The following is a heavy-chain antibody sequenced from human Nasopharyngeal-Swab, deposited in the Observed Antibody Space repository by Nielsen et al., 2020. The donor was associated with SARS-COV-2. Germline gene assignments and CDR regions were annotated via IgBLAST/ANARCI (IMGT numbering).Heavy chain of an antibody. CDR3: ARDLYPARRCSSTSCYDALGY. D-gene: IGHD2-2*01. CDR2: ISSNGGST. V-gene: IGHV3-64*02. Sequence: WIRQPPGKGLEYVSAISSNGGSTYYADSVKGRFTISRDNSKNTLYLQMGSLRAEDTAVYYCARDLYPARRCSSTSCYDALGYWGQGTLVTVSS. J-gene: IGHJ4*02.